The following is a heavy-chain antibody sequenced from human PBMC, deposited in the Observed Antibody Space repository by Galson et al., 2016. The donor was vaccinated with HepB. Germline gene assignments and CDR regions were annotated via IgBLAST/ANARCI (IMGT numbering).Heavy chain of an antibody. Sequence: CAISGDSVSSNSAAWSWIRQSPSRGLEWLGRTYYRSKWYNDYAVSVKSRININPDTSKNQFSLQLNSVTPEDTAVYYCARDFSRYGSGNSYFDYWGQGTLVTVSS. CDR3: ARDFSRYGSGNSYFDY. J-gene: IGHJ4*02. CDR2: TYYRSKWYN. V-gene: IGHV6-1*01. CDR1: GDSVSSNSAA. D-gene: IGHD3-10*01.